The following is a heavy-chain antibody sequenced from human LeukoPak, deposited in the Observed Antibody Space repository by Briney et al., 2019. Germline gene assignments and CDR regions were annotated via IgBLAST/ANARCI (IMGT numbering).Heavy chain of an antibody. Sequence: HTGGSLRLSCSASGFTFSSYGMHWVRQAPGKGLEWVAVIWYDGSNRYYADSMKGRFSISRDNSKNTLYLQMNSLRAEDTAVYYCARVGPNRVFDYWGQGTLVTVSS. J-gene: IGHJ4*02. CDR2: IWYDGSNR. V-gene: IGHV3-33*01. CDR1: GFTFSSYG. CDR3: ARVGPNRVFDY. D-gene: IGHD2/OR15-2a*01.